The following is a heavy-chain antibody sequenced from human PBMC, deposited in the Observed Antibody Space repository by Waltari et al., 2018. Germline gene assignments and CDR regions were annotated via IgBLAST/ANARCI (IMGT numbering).Heavy chain of an antibody. J-gene: IGHJ4*01. V-gene: IGHV3-7*01. Sequence: VLLVESGGGAVQPGGSLRLSCAVSGFSISKYWMNWLRRAPGRGTVWVANMKEDGSAPFYVASGEGRLSISSDNDKKSVYLQINNVRVEDTAVYYCASSRVFDFWGQGTLVVVSS. CDR2: MKEDGSAP. CDR3: ASSRVFDF. CDR1: GFSISKYW.